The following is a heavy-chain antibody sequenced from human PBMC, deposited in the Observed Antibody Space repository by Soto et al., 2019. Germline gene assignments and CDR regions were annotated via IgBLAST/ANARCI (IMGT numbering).Heavy chain of an antibody. D-gene: IGHD2-21*02. J-gene: IGHJ3*02. V-gene: IGHV4-4*02. CDR1: GGSISSSNW. CDR3: ARGGAIGVVTDRDVLDI. Sequence: SETLSLTCAVSGGSISSSNWWSWVRQPPGKGLEWIGEIYHSGRTNYNPSLKSRVTISVDKSKNQFSLKLSAVTAADTAVYYCARGGAIGVVTDRDVLDIWGQGTMVTVSS. CDR2: IYHSGRT.